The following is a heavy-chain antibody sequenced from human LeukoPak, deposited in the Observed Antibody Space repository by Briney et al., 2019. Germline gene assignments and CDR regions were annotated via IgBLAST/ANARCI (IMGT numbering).Heavy chain of an antibody. J-gene: IGHJ4*02. V-gene: IGHV3-7*01. CDR2: IKQDGSTK. D-gene: IGHD1-26*01. CDR3: ARDTDGSLDY. CDR1: GFTFTNSW. Sequence: GGSLRLSCAASGFTFTNSWMAWVRQAPGKGLEWVANIKQDGSTKHYMDSLKGRFTISRDNPKNSLYLQMNSLRADDTAVYYCARDTDGSLDYWGQGTLVTVAS.